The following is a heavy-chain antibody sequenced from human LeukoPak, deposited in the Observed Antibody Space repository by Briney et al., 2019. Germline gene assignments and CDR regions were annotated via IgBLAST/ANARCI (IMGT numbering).Heavy chain of an antibody. V-gene: IGHV1-3*04. J-gene: IGHJ4*02. D-gene: IGHD4-17*01. CDR1: GYTFSNYA. CDR3: ARDIHDYGDYVFDY. Sequence: ASVQVSCQASGYTFSNYAMHWVRQAPGQRLEWMGWINTGNGNTKYSQKFQGRVTITRDTSASTAYMELSSLRSEDTAIYYCARDIHDYGDYVFDYWGQGTLVTVSS. CDR2: INTGNGNT.